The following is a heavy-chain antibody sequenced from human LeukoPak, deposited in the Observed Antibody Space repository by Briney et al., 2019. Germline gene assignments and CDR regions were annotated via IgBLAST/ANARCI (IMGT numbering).Heavy chain of an antibody. J-gene: IGHJ4*02. CDR1: GYTFSNFA. CDR2: ISGSDGTT. CDR3: SRHRLHVLGRVDF. V-gene: IGHV3-23*01. D-gene: IGHD3-10*02. Sequence: GGSLRLSCVASGYTFSNFAMTWVRQAPGKGLEWVADISGSDGTTHYADSVKGRFTISRDNSMNTLYLQLNNLRAEDTAVYYCSRHRLHVLGRVDFWGQGTLVAVSS.